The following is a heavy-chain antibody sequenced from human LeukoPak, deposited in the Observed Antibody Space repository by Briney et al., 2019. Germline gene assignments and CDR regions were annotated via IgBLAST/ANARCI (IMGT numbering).Heavy chain of an antibody. J-gene: IGHJ4*02. CDR1: GFTFSSYG. Sequence: GGSLRLSCAASGFTFSSYGMHWVRQAPGKGLEWVAVISYDGSNKYYADSVKGRFTISRDNSKNTLYPQMNSLRAEDTAVYYCAKAHCTNGVCYNSVDYWGQGTLVTVSS. CDR3: AKAHCTNGVCYNSVDY. CDR2: ISYDGSNK. D-gene: IGHD2-8*01. V-gene: IGHV3-30*18.